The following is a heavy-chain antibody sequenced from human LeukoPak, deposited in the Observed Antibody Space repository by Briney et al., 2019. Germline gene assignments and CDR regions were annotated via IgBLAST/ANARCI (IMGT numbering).Heavy chain of an antibody. CDR1: GGTFSSYA. V-gene: IGHV1-69*05. Sequence: ASVKVSCKASGGTFSSYAISWVRQAPGQGLEWMGGIIPIFGTANYAQKFQGRVTITTDESTSTAYMELSSLRSEDTAVYYCARAVLEYSSSRSYYYYMDVWGKGTTVTVSS. D-gene: IGHD6-6*01. CDR2: IIPIFGTA. CDR3: ARAVLEYSSSRSYYYYMDV. J-gene: IGHJ6*03.